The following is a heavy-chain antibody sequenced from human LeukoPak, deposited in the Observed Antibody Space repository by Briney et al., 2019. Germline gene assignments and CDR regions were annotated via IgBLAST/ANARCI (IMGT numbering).Heavy chain of an antibody. V-gene: IGHV3-33*01. CDR2: IWYDGSNK. Sequence: GRSLRLSCAASGFTFSSYGMHWVRQAPGKGLQWVALIWYDGSNKYYADSVKGRFTISRDNSKKTLYLQMNSLRAEDTAVYYCARDYSSSLGLDYWGQGTLVTVSS. CDR3: ARDYSSSLGLDY. D-gene: IGHD6-13*01. J-gene: IGHJ4*02. CDR1: GFTFSSYG.